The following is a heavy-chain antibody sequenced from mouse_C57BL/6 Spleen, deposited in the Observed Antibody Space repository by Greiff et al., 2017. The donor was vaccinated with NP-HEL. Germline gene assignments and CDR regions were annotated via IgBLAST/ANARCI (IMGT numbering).Heavy chain of an antibody. CDR2: IDPSDGYT. J-gene: IGHJ2*01. V-gene: IGHV1-69*01. CDR1: GYTFTSYW. CDR3: ARGYYGSSLYYFDY. Sequence: QVQLQQPGAELVMPGASVKLSCKASGYTFTSYWMHWVKQRPGQGLEWIGEIDPSDGYTTYNQKFKGKSTLTVDKSSSTAYMQLSSLTSEDSAVYYCARGYYGSSLYYFDYWGQGTTLTVSS. D-gene: IGHD1-1*01.